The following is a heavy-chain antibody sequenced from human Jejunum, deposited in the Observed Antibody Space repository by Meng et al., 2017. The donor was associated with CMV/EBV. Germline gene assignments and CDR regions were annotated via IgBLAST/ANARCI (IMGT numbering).Heavy chain of an antibody. CDR2: IKQDGSER. CDR1: YW. CDR3: ATGDCTSASCSGWGAFDF. J-gene: IGHJ3*01. Sequence: YWRNWGRQAPGGGLEWVANIKQDGSERYYEGSVKGRFTISRDNAKNSIYLQMRSLRADDTALYYCATGDCTSASCSGWGAFDFWGRGTMVTVSS. V-gene: IGHV3-7*01. D-gene: IGHD2-2*01.